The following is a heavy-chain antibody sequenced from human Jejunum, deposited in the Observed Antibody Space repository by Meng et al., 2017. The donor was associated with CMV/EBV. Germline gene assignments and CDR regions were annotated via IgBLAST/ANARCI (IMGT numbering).Heavy chain of an antibody. D-gene: IGHD2-2*01. CDR2: INPSGAAT. CDR3: AKEVVPADIAFYYYGTDV. J-gene: IGHJ6*02. Sequence: INYYMYWVRQAPGQGLEWMGMINPSGAATSYAQKFQGRVTMTRDTSTTTFYMELSSLRSEDTAVYYCAKEVVPADIAFYYYGTDVWGQGTTVTVSS. V-gene: IGHV1-46*01. CDR1: INYY.